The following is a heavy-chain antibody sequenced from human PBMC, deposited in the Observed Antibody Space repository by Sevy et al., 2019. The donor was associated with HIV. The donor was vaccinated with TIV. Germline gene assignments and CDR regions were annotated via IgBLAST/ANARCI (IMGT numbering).Heavy chain of an antibody. D-gene: IGHD2-2*01. CDR1: GFTFSNAC. V-gene: IGHV3-15*01. J-gene: IGHJ1*01. CDR3: TTDRGYCRSTSCSMEYFQH. CDR2: IKSKTTGGTI. Sequence: GGSLRISCAASGFTFSNACMNWVRQAPGKGLEWVGRIKSKTTGGTIDYAAPVKGRITSSRDDSKNTLYLQMNSLKTEDTAVYYCTTDRGYCRSTSCSMEYFQHWGQGTLVTVSS.